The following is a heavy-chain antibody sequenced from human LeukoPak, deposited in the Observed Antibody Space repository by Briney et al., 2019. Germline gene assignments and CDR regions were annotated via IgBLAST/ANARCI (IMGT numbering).Heavy chain of an antibody. J-gene: IGHJ4*02. D-gene: IGHD1-26*01. CDR1: GGSITTTNW. V-gene: IGHV4-4*02. CDR2: VHLSGAT. CDR3: TRESGAFSPFGF. Sequence: GTLSLTCAVSGGSITTTNWWSWVRQPPGKGLEWIGEVHLSGATNYNPSLESRVSMSIDKSKNHLSLEVTSVTAADTAIYYCTRESGAFSPFGFWGQGTLLTVSS.